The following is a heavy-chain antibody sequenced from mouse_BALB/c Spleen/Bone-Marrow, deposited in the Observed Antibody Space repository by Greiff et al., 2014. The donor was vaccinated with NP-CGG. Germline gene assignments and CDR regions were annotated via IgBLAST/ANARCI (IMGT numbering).Heavy chain of an antibody. CDR3: ARGGARATGWFAY. V-gene: IGHV3-2*02. J-gene: IGHJ3*01. Sequence: DVQLQESGPGRVKPSQSLSLTCTVTGYSITSDYAWNWIRQFPGNKLEWMGYISYSGSTSYNPSLKSRISITRDTSKNQFFLQLNSVTTEDTATYYCARGGARATGWFAYWGQGTLVTVSA. CDR1: GYSITSDYA. D-gene: IGHD3-1*01. CDR2: ISYSGST.